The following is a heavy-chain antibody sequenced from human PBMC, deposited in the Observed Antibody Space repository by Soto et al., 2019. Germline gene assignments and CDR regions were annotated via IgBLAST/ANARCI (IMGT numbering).Heavy chain of an antibody. CDR1: GVSIIDTSYY. CDR3: ARTASPAPFYDASADFER. V-gene: IGHV4-39*01. CDR2: IYYSGST. Sequence: PSETLSLTCNVSGVSIIDTSYYWGWIRQPPGKGLEWIGTIYYSGSTYYNPSLKSRLTISVDPSKNQFSLRLSSVTAADTAVYYCARTASPAPFYDASADFERWGQGTLVTVSS. D-gene: IGHD3-22*01. J-gene: IGHJ5*02.